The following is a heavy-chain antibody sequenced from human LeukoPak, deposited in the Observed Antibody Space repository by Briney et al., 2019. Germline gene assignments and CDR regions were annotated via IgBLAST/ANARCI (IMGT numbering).Heavy chain of an antibody. Sequence: GGSLRLSCAVSGFTFSDHFLDWVRQAPGKGLEWVGRSRNRAKSYTTEYAASVKGRFTISRDDSKNSLSLQMNSLKTEDTAVYYCVRVGSVAGSDYLDYWGQGTLVTVSS. D-gene: IGHD6-19*01. CDR2: SRNRAKSYTT. CDR1: GFTFSDHF. J-gene: IGHJ4*02. V-gene: IGHV3-72*01. CDR3: VRVGSVAGSDYLDY.